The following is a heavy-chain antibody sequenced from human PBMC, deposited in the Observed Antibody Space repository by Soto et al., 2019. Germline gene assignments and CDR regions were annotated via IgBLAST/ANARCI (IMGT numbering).Heavy chain of an antibody. CDR1: GGSXSSGGYS. V-gene: IGHV4-30-2*01. CDR2: IYHSGST. J-gene: IGHJ4*02. Sequence: SETLSLTCAVSGGSXSSGGYSWSWIRQPPGKGLEWIGYIYHSGSTYYNPSLKSRVTISVDRSKNQFSLKLSSVTAADTAVYYCAAGGGLPRYYWGQGTLVTVSS. D-gene: IGHD5-12*01. CDR3: AAGGGLPRYY.